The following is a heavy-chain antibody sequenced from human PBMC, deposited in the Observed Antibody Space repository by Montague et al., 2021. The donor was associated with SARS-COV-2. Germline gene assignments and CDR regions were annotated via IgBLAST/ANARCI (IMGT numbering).Heavy chain of an antibody. V-gene: IGHV4-34*01. D-gene: IGHD3-10*02. CDR3: ARGVPGY. CDR2: INHRGNT. Sequence: SETLSLTCAVYDGSFSDYWWSWVRQPPGKGLEWIGNINHRGNTNYNPSLKSRVTISVDTSKHQFSLELNSVTAADTAIYYCARGVPGYWGQGTLVTVSS. CDR1: DGSFSDYW. J-gene: IGHJ4*02.